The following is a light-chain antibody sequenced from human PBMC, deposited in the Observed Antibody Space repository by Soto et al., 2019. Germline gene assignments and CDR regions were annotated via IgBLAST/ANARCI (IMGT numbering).Light chain of an antibody. CDR1: QSVSFNY. J-gene: IGKJ1*01. CDR3: QQYGTTPRT. V-gene: IGKV3-20*01. Sequence: EIVLTQSPGTLSLSPGERATLSCRASQSVSFNYVAWYQQKPGQAPRLLVHGASTRVTDIPDRFTGSGSETDFTLTISRLEPEDFAVYFCQQYGTTPRTFGQGTKVEVK. CDR2: GAS.